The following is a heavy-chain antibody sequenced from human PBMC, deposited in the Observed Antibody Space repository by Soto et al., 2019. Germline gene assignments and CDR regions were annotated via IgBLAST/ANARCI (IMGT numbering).Heavy chain of an antibody. J-gene: IGHJ4*02. CDR3: ARAPMVLSRSYFDS. V-gene: IGHV4-59*01. Sequence: SETLSLTFTVPAGSISDCCWSWIGQPPGKGLEWIGYISYSGNTNYNPSLKSRVSISVDTSKNQLSLNLTSVTAADTAVYYCARAPMVLSRSYFDSWGQGTPVTVSS. CDR1: AGSISDCC. D-gene: IGHD2-8*01. CDR2: ISYSGNT.